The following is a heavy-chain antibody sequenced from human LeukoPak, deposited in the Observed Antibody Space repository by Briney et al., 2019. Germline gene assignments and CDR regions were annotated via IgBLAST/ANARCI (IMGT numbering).Heavy chain of an antibody. CDR2: INPNRGGT. V-gene: IGHV1-2*02. CDR3: ASAYYDYVWGSYRHGAFDI. J-gene: IGHJ3*02. CDR1: GYTFTGYY. D-gene: IGHD3-16*02. Sequence: ASVKVSCKASGYTFTGYYMHWVRQAPGQALEWMGWINPNRGGTNYAQKFQGRGTMTRDTSISTAYMELSRLRSDDTAVYYCASAYYDYVWGSYRHGAFDIWGQGTMVTVSS.